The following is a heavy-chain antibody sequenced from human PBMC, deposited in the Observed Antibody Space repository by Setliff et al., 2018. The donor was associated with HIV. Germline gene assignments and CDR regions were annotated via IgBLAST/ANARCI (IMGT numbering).Heavy chain of an antibody. Sequence: PSETLSLTCIVSGASISSGGHYWSWIRQQPGKGLEWIGYIYYSGSTNYNPSLKSRVTISVATSKNQFSLKLNSVTTADTAVYYCARSRTSSGYYGVTGYGMDVWGQGTTVTVSS. V-gene: IGHV4-61*08. J-gene: IGHJ6*02. CDR1: GASISSGGHY. D-gene: IGHD3-22*01. CDR3: ARSRTSSGYYGVTGYGMDV. CDR2: IYYSGST.